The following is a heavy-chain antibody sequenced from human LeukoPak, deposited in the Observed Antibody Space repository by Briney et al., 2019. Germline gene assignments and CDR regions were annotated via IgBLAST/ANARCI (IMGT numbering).Heavy chain of an antibody. Sequence: ASVKVSCKASGYTFTSYDINWVRQATGQGLEWMGWMNPNSGNTGYAQKFQGRVTMTRNTSISTAYMELSSLRVEDTAVYYCARSSPMAAAGLDYWGQGTLVTVSS. J-gene: IGHJ4*02. CDR3: ARSSPMAAAGLDY. CDR1: GYTFTSYD. CDR2: MNPNSGNT. V-gene: IGHV1-8*01. D-gene: IGHD6-13*01.